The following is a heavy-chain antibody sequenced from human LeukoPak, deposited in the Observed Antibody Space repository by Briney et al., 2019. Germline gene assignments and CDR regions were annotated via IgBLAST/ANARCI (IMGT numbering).Heavy chain of an antibody. CDR1: GFTFSSYD. D-gene: IGHD4-23*01. J-gene: IGHJ3*02. CDR3: AKSPTVDAAFNI. V-gene: IGHV3-23*01. CDR2: IGYTGDST. Sequence: PGGSLRPSCAASGFTFSSYDMNWVRQATGKGLEWVSGIGYTGDSTFYADSVKGRFTVSRDSSKNTLFLHMNSLRAEDTALYYCAKSPTVDAAFNIWGQGTMVTVSS.